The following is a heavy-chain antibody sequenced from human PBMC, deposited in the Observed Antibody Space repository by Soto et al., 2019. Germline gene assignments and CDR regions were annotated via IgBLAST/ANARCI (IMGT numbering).Heavy chain of an antibody. Sequence: GESLKISCKSSGDSFTSYWIGWVRQMPGKGLEWMGIIYPGDSDTKYSPSFQGQVTISADKSISTAYLQWSSLKASDTAMYYCARQDHELSIAARLYNWFDPWGQGTLVTVSS. D-gene: IGHD6-6*01. CDR2: IYPGDSDT. V-gene: IGHV5-51*01. J-gene: IGHJ5*02. CDR1: GDSFTSYW. CDR3: ARQDHELSIAARLYNWFDP.